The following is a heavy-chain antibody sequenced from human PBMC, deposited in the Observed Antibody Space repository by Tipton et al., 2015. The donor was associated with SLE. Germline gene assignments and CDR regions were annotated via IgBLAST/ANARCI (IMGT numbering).Heavy chain of an antibody. CDR2: INHSGST. V-gene: IGHV4-34*01. CDR3: TRYCSHTTCSDSLGYYYMDV. CDR1: GGSFSGYY. D-gene: IGHD2-2*01. Sequence: TLSLTCAVYGGSFSGYYWSWIRQPPGKGLEWIGEINHSGSTNYNPSLKSRVTISVDTSNNQFSLNLRSATAADTAMYYCTRYCSHTTCSDSLGYYYMDVWGEGTTVTVSS. J-gene: IGHJ6*03.